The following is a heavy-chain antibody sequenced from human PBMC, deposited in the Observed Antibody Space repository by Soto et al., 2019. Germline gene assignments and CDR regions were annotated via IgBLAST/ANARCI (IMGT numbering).Heavy chain of an antibody. V-gene: IGHV1-69*13. CDR2: IIVIFGKA. J-gene: IGHJ6*02. D-gene: IGHD3-22*01. CDR3: ARGGYYDSSGSRNYFYYGMNV. Sequence: SVKVSCKASGFTFTSSAVQWVRQARGQRLEWMGWIIVIFGKANYAQKFQGRVTITADESTSTAYMEVRSLRSDDTAVYYCARGGYYDSSGSRNYFYYGMNVWGQGTTVTVSS. CDR1: GFTFTSSA.